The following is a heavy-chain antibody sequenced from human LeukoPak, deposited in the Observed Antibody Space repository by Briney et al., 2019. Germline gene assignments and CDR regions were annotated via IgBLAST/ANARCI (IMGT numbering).Heavy chain of an antibody. Sequence: SVKVSCKASGGTFSSYAISWVRQAPGQGLEWMGGIIPIFGTANYAQKFQGRVTITADESTSTAYMELSSLRSEDTAVYYCARDGLYCTNGVCSSDIWGQGTLVTVSS. J-gene: IGHJ3*02. CDR1: GGTFSSYA. CDR3: ARDGLYCTNGVCSSDI. V-gene: IGHV1-69*13. D-gene: IGHD2-8*01. CDR2: IIPIFGTA.